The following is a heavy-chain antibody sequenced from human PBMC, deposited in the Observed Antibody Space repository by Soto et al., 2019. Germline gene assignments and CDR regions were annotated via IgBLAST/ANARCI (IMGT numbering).Heavy chain of an antibody. D-gene: IGHD4-17*01. J-gene: IGHJ2*01. CDR3: AKGAGKGDYGHWYFDL. V-gene: IGHV3-23*01. CDR2: ISGNAADT. Sequence: EVQLLESGGGLVQSGGSLRLSCAASGFRFSGYAMSWVRQAPGQGLEWVSAISGNAADTYYADSVKGRFTISRDNSKNTLYLQMNSLRAEDTAVYYCAKGAGKGDYGHWYFDLWGRGTLVTVSS. CDR1: GFRFSGYA.